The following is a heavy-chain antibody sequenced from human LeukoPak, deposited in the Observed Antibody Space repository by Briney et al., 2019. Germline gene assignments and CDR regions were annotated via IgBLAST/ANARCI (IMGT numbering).Heavy chain of an antibody. V-gene: IGHV3-7*01. CDR3: AKETGHYYDSSGHDAFDI. Sequence: GGSLRLSCAASGFTFSSYWMSWVRQAPGKGLEWVANIKQDGSEKYYVDSVKGRFTISRDNAKNSLYLQMNSLRAEDTAVYYCAKETGHYYDSSGHDAFDIWGQGTMVTVSS. CDR1: GFTFSSYW. CDR2: IKQDGSEK. J-gene: IGHJ3*02. D-gene: IGHD3-22*01.